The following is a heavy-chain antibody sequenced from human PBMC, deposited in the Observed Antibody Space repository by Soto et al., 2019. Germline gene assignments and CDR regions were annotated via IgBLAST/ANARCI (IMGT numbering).Heavy chain of an antibody. Sequence: QVTLKESGPVLVKPTETLTLTCTVSGFSLSNARMGVSWIRQPPGNALEWLAHIFSNDEKPYSTPPKRRLTISNHTANIHVARTITNFHPVDTATYYCARIHHDSSGYYYVGDAFDIWGQGTMVTVSS. CDR1: GFSLSNARMG. V-gene: IGHV2-26*01. D-gene: IGHD3-22*01. CDR2: IFSNDEK. J-gene: IGHJ3*02. CDR3: ARIHHDSSGYYYVGDAFDI.